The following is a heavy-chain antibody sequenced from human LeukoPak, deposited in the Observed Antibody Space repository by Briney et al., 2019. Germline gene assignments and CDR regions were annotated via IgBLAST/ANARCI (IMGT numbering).Heavy chain of an antibody. J-gene: IGHJ4*02. D-gene: IGHD6-19*01. CDR2: INSDGSST. V-gene: IGHV3-74*01. CDR1: GFTFSSYW. Sequence: GGSLRLSCAAYGFTFSSYWMHLVRQAPGKGLVWVSRINSDGSSTSYADSVKGRFTISRDNAKNTLYLQMNSLRAEDTAVYYCARDPSGWSYFDYWGQGTLVTVSS. CDR3: ARDPSGWSYFDY.